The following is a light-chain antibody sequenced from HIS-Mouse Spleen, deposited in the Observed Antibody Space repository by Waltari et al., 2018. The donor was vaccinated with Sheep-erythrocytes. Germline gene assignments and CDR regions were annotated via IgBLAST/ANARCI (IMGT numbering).Light chain of an antibody. J-gene: IGKJ2*01. CDR2: DAS. CDR3: QQRSNWYT. Sequence: EIVLTQSPATLSLSPGERATLSCMAGQSVSSYLAWYQQKPGQAPRLLIYDASNRATGIPARFSGSGSGTDFTLTISSLEPEDFAVYYCQQRSNWYTFGQGTKLEIK. V-gene: IGKV3-11*01. CDR1: QSVSSY.